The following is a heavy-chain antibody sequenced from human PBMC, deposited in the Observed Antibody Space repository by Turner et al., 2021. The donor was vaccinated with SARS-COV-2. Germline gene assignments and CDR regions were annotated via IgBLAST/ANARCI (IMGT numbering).Heavy chain of an antibody. CDR2: IIPIFGTA. J-gene: IGHJ6*02. CDR1: GGTFSSYA. Sequence: QVQLVQSGAEVKKPGSSVKVSCKASGGTFSSYAISWVRQAPGQGLGWMGGIIPIFGTANFAQKFQGRVTITADKSTSTAYMELSSLRSEDTAVYYCARGATLVRGVIENLYYYYYGMDVWGQGTTVTVSS. D-gene: IGHD3-10*01. V-gene: IGHV1-69*06. CDR3: ARGATLVRGVIENLYYYYYGMDV.